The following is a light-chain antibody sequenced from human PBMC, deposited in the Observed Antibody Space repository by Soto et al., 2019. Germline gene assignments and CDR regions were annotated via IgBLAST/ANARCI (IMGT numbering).Light chain of an antibody. CDR3: QQYYSTPPT. CDR1: QSVLHSSYKNNY. J-gene: IGKJ4*01. CDR2: WTS. Sequence: IVMTQSPGSLAVSLGEGATINCRSSQSVLHSSYKNNYLAWYQQKPGQPPKLLIYWTSTRESGVPDRFSGSGSGTDFTLTISSLQAEDVAVYYWQQYYSTPPTFGGGTKVEIK. V-gene: IGKV4-1*01.